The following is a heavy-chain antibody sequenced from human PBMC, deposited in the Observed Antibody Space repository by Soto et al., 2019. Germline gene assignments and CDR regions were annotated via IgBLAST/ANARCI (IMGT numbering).Heavy chain of an antibody. V-gene: IGHV3-11*01. CDR3: AGQYSSSSVEF. D-gene: IGHD6-6*01. CDR1: GFTFSDYY. Sequence: GGSLRLSCAASGFTFSDYYMNWIRQAPGKGLEWVSYISGGAITIYYADSVKGRFTISRDNAKNSLYLQMNSLRAEDTAVYYCAGQYSSSSVEFWGQGTPVTVSS. CDR2: ISGGAITI. J-gene: IGHJ4*02.